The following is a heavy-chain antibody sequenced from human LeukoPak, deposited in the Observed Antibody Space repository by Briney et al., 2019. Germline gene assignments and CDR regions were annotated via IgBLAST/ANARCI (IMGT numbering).Heavy chain of an antibody. D-gene: IGHD3-3*01. Sequence: ASVKVSCKASGYTFTGYYMHWVRQAPGQGLEWMGWINPNSGGTNYAQKFQGRVTMTRDTSISTAYMELSRLRSDDTAVYYCARVGPPGDFWSGYGLDYWGQGTLVTVSS. V-gene: IGHV1-2*02. CDR3: ARVGPPGDFWSGYGLDY. CDR1: GYTFTGYY. CDR2: INPNSGGT. J-gene: IGHJ4*02.